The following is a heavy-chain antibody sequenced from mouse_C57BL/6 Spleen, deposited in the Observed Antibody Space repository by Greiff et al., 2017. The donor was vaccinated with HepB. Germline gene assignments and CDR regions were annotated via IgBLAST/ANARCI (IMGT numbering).Heavy chain of an antibody. J-gene: IGHJ3*01. D-gene: IGHD2-2*01. Sequence: DVQLQESGPGLVKPSQSLSLTCSVTGYSITSGYYWNWIRQFPGNKLEWMGYISYDGSNNYNPSLKNRISITRDTSKNQFFLKLNSVTTEDTATYYCAREGGMVTDAWFAYWGQGTLVTVSA. V-gene: IGHV3-6*01. CDR2: ISYDGSN. CDR1: GYSITSGYY. CDR3: AREGGMVTDAWFAY.